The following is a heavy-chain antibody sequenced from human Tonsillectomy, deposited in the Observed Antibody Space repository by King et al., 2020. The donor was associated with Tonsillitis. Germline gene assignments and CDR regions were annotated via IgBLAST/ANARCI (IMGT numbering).Heavy chain of an antibody. CDR1: GYSFSNYY. J-gene: IGHJ5*02. D-gene: IGHD3-3*01. V-gene: IGHV1-46*01. Sequence: VQLVQSGAEVKKPGASVKVSCKASGYSFSNYYMHWVRQAPGQGLEWMGIINPSDNSTSYAQKFQGRVSMTGDTSTTTVYMELSRLRSEDTAVYYCARGPVLRFSPQGAWFDPWGQGTLVTVSS. CDR3: ARGPVLRFSPQGAWFDP. CDR2: INPSDNST.